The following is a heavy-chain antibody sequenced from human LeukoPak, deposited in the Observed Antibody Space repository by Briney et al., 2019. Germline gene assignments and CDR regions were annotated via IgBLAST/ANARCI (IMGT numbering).Heavy chain of an antibody. CDR2: INPYNGGT. J-gene: IGHJ5*02. CDR1: GYTFSDYF. V-gene: IGHV1-2*06. CDR3: ASLQGGNSDWLDP. D-gene: IGHD4-23*01. Sequence: ASVKVSCKASGYTFSDYFIHWVRQAPGQGLEWMGRINPYNGGTTYAQSFQGRVTLTKDTSITTVYLELTGLRSDDTAVYYCASLQGGNSDWLDPWGQGTLVTVSS.